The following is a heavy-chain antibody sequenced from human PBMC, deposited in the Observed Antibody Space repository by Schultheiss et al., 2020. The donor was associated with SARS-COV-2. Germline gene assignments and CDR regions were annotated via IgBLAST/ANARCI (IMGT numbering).Heavy chain of an antibody. CDR1: GFSFTNAW. D-gene: IGHD3-10*01. V-gene: IGHV3-15*07. J-gene: IGHJ4*02. CDR3: AKGSNVQGYLDY. Sequence: GGSLRLSCFASGFSFTNAWMNWVRQAPGKGLEWVGRIRNKADGGTADYAAPVSGRFTFSRDDSKNMLYLQMNSLRAEDTAVYYCAKGSNVQGYLDYWGQGTLVTVSS. CDR2: IRNKADGGTA.